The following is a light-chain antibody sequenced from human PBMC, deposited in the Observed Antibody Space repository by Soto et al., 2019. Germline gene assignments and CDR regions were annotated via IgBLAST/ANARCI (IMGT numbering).Light chain of an antibody. V-gene: IGKV3-11*01. J-gene: IGKJ5*01. CDR2: DTS. Sequence: IGLTQSPATLSLSPGERAILSCRASESVGTYLAWYQQRPGQAPRLVIYDTSSRATGIPARFSGSGSGTDFTLTISSLEPEDFAVYYCQQRSNWPPITFGQGTRLEIK. CDR3: QQRSNWPPIT. CDR1: ESVGTY.